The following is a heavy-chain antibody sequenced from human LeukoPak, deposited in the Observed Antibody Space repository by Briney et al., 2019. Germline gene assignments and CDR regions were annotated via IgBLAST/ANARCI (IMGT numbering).Heavy chain of an antibody. CDR1: GFYFIGYY. CDR3: ATDPGHSGMDY. Sequence: GASVKVSCKTSGFYFIGYYMHWVRQAPGQGLDSMGWINLQSGGTKYAQKFQDRVTMTSDTSISTAYMDLSRLRSDDTAVYYCATDPGHSGMDYWGQGPLATVSS. D-gene: IGHD3-10*01. V-gene: IGHV1-2*02. CDR2: INLQSGGT. J-gene: IGHJ4*02.